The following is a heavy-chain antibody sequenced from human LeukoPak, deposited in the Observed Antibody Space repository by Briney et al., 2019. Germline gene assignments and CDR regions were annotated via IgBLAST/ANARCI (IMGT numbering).Heavy chain of an antibody. Sequence: GGSLRLSCAASGFTFSNYDMHWVRQATGKGLEWVSAIGTAGDTYYPGSVRGRFTMSRENAKNSLYLQMNSLTAGDTAVYYCARGTDTHFDYWGQGILVTVSS. J-gene: IGHJ4*02. CDR2: IGTAGDT. CDR3: ARGTDTHFDY. V-gene: IGHV3-13*04. CDR1: GFTFSNYD. D-gene: IGHD5-18*01.